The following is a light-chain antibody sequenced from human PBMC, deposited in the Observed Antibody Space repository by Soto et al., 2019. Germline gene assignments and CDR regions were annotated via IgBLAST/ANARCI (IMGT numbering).Light chain of an antibody. CDR1: NY. CDR2: HVS. CDR3: CTDAGSYKV. J-gene: IGLJ1*01. Sequence: QSALTQPRSVSGSPGQSVTISCTGTNYVSWYQQHPGKAPKLLIYHVSKRPSGVPDRFSGSKSGNTASLAISGLQAEDEADYYCCTDAGSYKVFGSGTKVTVL. V-gene: IGLV2-11*01.